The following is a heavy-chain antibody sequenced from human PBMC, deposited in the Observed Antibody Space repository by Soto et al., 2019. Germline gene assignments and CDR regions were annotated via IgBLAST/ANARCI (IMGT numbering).Heavy chain of an antibody. CDR3: ARDFVVPAAMSLARYYYYGMDV. V-gene: IGHV3-66*01. CDR1: GFTVSSNY. CDR2: IYSGGST. D-gene: IGHD2-2*01. J-gene: IGHJ6*02. Sequence: EVQLVESGGGLVQPGGSLRLSCAASGFTVSSNYMSWVRQAPGKGLEWVSVIYSGGSTYYADSVKGRFTISRDNSKNTLYIKMNNLSAEDTAVYYCARDFVVPAAMSLARYYYYGMDVWGQGTTVTVAS.